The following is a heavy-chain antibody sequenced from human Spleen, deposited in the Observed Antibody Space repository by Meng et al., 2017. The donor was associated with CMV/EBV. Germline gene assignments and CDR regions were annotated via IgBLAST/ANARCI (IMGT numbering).Heavy chain of an antibody. CDR2: IYHSGST. CDR1: GYSISSGYY. CDR3: VRFATSYDFWSDYPTNHFYYFDY. Sequence: SATLSLTCTVSGYSISSGYYWGWIRQPPGKGLEWIGSIYHSGSTYYNPSLKSRVTLSVDTSKNQFSLKLISVTAADTAVYYCVRFATSYDFWSDYPTNHFYYFDYWGQGTLVTVSS. V-gene: IGHV4-38-2*02. J-gene: IGHJ4*02. D-gene: IGHD3-3*01.